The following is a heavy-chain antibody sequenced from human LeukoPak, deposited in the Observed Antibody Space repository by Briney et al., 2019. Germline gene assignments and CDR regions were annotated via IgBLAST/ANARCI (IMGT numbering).Heavy chain of an antibody. D-gene: IGHD6-6*01. CDR3: ARNIAARQVYYYYGMDV. CDR2: ISSSSSYI. CDR1: GFTFSSYS. V-gene: IGHV3-21*01. Sequence: PGGSLRLSCAASGFTFSSYSMNWVRQAPGKGLEWVSSISSSSSYIYYADSVKGRFTISRDNAKNSLYLQMNSLRAEDTAVYYCARNIAARQVYYYYGMDVWGQGTTVTVSS. J-gene: IGHJ6*02.